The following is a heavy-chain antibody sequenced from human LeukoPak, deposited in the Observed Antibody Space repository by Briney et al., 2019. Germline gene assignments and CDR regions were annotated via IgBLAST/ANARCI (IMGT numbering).Heavy chain of an antibody. D-gene: IGHD6-19*01. CDR1: GFTFSSYS. J-gene: IGHJ4*02. Sequence: GGSLRLSCAASGFTFSSYSMNWVRQAPGKGLEWVSYISSSTIYYADSVKGRFTISRDNAKNSLYLQMNSLRAEDTAVYYCARVGGSGWSHYFDYWGQGTLVTVSS. CDR2: ISSSTI. CDR3: ARVGGSGWSHYFDY. V-gene: IGHV3-48*04.